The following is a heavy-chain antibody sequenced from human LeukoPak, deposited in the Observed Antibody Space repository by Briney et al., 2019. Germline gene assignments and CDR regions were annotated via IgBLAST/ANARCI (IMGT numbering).Heavy chain of an antibody. CDR1: GHIFSNYY. V-gene: IGHV1-46*01. CDR2: INPSDGNT. D-gene: IGHD2-8*01. J-gene: IGHJ4*02. CDR3: ARAFCTNGVCFIFDY. Sequence: GASVKVSCKASGHIFSNYYLHWVRQAPGQGLEWMGIINPSDGNTEPYAQRFRGRVTMTRDTSTSTVYMELSGLRSEDTAVYYCARAFCTNGVCFIFDYWGQGTLVTVSS.